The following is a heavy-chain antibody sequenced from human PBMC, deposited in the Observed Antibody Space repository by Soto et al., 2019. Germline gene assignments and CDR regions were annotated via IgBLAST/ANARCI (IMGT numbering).Heavy chain of an antibody. CDR2: IYYSGST. CDR3: AREGPATVTSFDY. D-gene: IGHD4-17*01. J-gene: IGHJ4*02. V-gene: IGHV4-61*01. Sequence: SETLSLTCTVSGGSVSSGSYYWSWIWQPPGMGLEWIGYIYYSGSTNSNPSLKSRVTISVDTSKKQFSLKLSSVAAADTAVYYFAREGPATVTSFDYWGQGTLVTVSS. CDR1: GGSVSSGSYY.